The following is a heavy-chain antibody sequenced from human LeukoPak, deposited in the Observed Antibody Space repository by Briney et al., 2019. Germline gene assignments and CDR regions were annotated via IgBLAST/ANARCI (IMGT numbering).Heavy chain of an antibody. CDR2: INHSGST. J-gene: IGHJ6*03. CDR1: GGSFSGYY. Sequence: SETLSLTCAVYGGSFSGYYWSWIRQPPGKGLEWIGEINHSGSTNYNPSLKSRVTISVDTSKNQFSLKLSSVTAADTAVYYCARGLRYYYYMDVWGKGTTVTVSS. V-gene: IGHV4-34*01. CDR3: ARGLRYYYYMDV. D-gene: IGHD3-3*01.